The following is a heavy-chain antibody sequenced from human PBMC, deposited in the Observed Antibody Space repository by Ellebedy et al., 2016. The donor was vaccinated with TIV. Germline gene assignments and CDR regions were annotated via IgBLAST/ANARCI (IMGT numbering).Heavy chain of an antibody. D-gene: IGHD2-8*01. CDR2: INHSGST. Sequence: SETLSLXCAVYGGSFSGYYWSWIRQPPGKGLEWIGEINHSGSTNYNPSLKSRVTISVDTSKNQFSLKLSSVTAADTAVYYCARGPYCTNGVCGDYWGQGTLVTVSS. J-gene: IGHJ4*02. CDR3: ARGPYCTNGVCGDY. CDR1: GGSFSGYY. V-gene: IGHV4-34*01.